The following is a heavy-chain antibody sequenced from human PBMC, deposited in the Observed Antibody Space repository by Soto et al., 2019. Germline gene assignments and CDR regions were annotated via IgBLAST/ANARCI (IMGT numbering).Heavy chain of an antibody. J-gene: IGHJ4*02. D-gene: IGHD1-7*01. CDR1: GFTFNTNG. CDR2: IWYDGSNQ. Sequence: GGSLRLSCATSGFTFNTNGMHWVRQAPGKGLEWVAFIWYDGSNQYYTDPVKGRFTISRDTSKNTLSLQMNSLRVEDTAVYYCVRGELRPRFDYWGQGTLVTVSS. V-gene: IGHV3-33*01. CDR3: VRGELRPRFDY.